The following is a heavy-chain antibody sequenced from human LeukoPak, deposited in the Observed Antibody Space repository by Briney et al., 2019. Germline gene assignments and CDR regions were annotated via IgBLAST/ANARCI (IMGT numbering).Heavy chain of an antibody. D-gene: IGHD3-22*01. Sequence: GGSLRLSCAASGFTFSSYAMHWVRQAPGKGLEWVAVISYDGSNKYYADSVKGRFTISRDNSKNTLYLQMNSLRAEDTAVYYCARDLITMIGPGYFDYWGQGTLVTVSS. CDR1: GFTFSSYA. V-gene: IGHV3-30*04. CDR2: ISYDGSNK. CDR3: ARDLITMIGPGYFDY. J-gene: IGHJ4*02.